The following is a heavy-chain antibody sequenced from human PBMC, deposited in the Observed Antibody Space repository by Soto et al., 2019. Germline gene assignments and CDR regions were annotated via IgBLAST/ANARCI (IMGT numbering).Heavy chain of an antibody. V-gene: IGHV4-39*01. D-gene: IGHD3-16*01. CDR2: SQYSGTT. Sequence: QLQPQESGPGLVKPSETLSLSGTVSGGSISSRFYYWGWIRQPPGKGLEWIGRSQYSGTTCNNPALKMRTTVSLDTSSNQFSLMLPSAAAANTAVYYCAGQFGRIAPAWHAFDIWGLGTMVSVS. J-gene: IGHJ3*02. CDR1: GGSISSRFYY. CDR3: AGQFGRIAPAWHAFDI.